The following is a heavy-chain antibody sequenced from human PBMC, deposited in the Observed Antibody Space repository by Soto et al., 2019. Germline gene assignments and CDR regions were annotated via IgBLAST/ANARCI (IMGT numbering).Heavy chain of an antibody. CDR2: IWHDGKNK. V-gene: IGHV3-33*03. CDR1: GFTFSNYG. CDR3: AIDPGNDEAIDY. D-gene: IGHD1-1*01. J-gene: IGHJ4*02. Sequence: QVQVVESGGGVVQPGRSLRLSCATSGFTFSNYGMHWFRQAPGKGLEWVAVIWHDGKNKYYADSVKGRFTISRDNSKNTLFLQMDSLRAEDTAVYHCAIDPGNDEAIDYCGQGTLVTVSS.